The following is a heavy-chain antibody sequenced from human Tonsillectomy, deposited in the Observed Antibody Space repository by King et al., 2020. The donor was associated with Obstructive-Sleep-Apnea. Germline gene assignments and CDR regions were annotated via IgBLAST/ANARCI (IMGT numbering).Heavy chain of an antibody. CDR2: ISGSGGST. D-gene: IGHD3-9*01. CDR3: AKDSMDYDTLTGPVDY. CDR1: GFTFSTYG. J-gene: IGHJ4*02. V-gene: IGHV3-23*04. Sequence: VQLVESGGGLVQPGGSLRLSCAASGFTFSTYGMSWVRQAPGKGLEWVSGISGSGGSTYYADSVKGRFTISRDNSKNTLYLQMNSLRAEDTAIYYCAKDSMDYDTLTGPVDYWGQGTLATVSS.